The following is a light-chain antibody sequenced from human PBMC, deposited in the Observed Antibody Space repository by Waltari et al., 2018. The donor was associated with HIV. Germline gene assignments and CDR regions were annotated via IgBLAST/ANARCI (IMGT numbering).Light chain of an antibody. Sequence: DIVMTQSPDSLAVSLGERATINYKSSQSVLYFSDNKNYLGWYQQKTGQPPKLLIYWASTRASGVPDRFSGSGSGTDFTLTISSLQAEDVAVYYCQQYYSNPLTFGQGTKLEIK. J-gene: IGKJ2*01. CDR2: WAS. CDR3: QQYYSNPLT. V-gene: IGKV4-1*01. CDR1: QSVLYFSDNKNY.